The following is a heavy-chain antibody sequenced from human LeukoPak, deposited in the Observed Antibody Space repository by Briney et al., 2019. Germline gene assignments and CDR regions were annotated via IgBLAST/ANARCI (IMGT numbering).Heavy chain of an antibody. D-gene: IGHD1-14*01. Sequence: SETLSLTCAVYGGSFSGYYWSWIRQPPGKGLEWIGEINHSGSTNYNPSLKSRVTISVDTSRNQFSLNLTSMTAADTAVYYCVRHFAPFRLGPHFDYWGQGSLVTVSS. CDR1: GGSFSGYY. J-gene: IGHJ4*02. V-gene: IGHV4-34*01. CDR2: INHSGST. CDR3: VRHFAPFRLGPHFDY.